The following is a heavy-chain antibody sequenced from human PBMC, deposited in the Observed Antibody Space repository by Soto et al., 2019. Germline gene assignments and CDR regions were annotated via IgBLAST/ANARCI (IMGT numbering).Heavy chain of an antibody. Sequence: EVQLVESRGGKVQPGGSLRLTCAGSGFSFSVFSMNWVRQAPGKGLEWISYINRDSSVIMYADSLRGRVTISRDNAKNTLFLQINRLRVEETAVYYCARDCAGTCWFAYWGPGIPVTVSS. CDR1: GFSFSVFS. J-gene: IGHJ4*02. CDR3: ARDCAGTCWFAY. V-gene: IGHV3-48*01. CDR2: INRDSSVI. D-gene: IGHD2-15*01.